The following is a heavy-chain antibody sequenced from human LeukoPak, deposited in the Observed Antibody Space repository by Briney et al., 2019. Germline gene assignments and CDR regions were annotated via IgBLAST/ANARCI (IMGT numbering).Heavy chain of an antibody. V-gene: IGHV5-51*01. D-gene: IGHD6-13*01. J-gene: IGHJ4*02. Sequence: GETLQISCKGSGYIFTSYWIGWVRQLPGKGLEWMGIIYPGDSDTRYSPSFQGQVTISADKSISTAYLQWSSLKASDTAMYYCASSIAAAGTSFDYWGQGTLVTVSS. CDR3: ASSIAAAGTSFDY. CDR2: IYPGDSDT. CDR1: GYIFTSYW.